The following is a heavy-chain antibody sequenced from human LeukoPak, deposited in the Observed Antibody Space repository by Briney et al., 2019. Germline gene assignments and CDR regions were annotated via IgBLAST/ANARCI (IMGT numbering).Heavy chain of an antibody. CDR3: ARGSSPYGLGSYYPFDP. Sequence: ASVKVSCKASGYTFTGYYMHWVRQAPGQGLEWMGWINPDSGGTNYAQKFQGRVTMTRDTSISTAYMELSRLRSDDTAVYYCARGSSPYGLGSYYPFDPWGQGTLVRVST. CDR1: GYTFTGYY. V-gene: IGHV1-2*02. D-gene: IGHD3-10*01. J-gene: IGHJ5*02. CDR2: INPDSGGT.